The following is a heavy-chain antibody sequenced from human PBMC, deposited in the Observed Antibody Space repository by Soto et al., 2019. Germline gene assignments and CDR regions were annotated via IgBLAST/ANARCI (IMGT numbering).Heavy chain of an antibody. V-gene: IGHV3-33*01. CDR2: IGYDGNNK. Sequence: GKGLEWVAVIGYDGNNKYYADSVEGRFTISRDNSKNTVYLQMKSLRGDDTAVYYCFLFRVDDVVRVTVPVLEFLLNGSSDL. D-gene: IGHD2-8*02. J-gene: IGHJ2*01. CDR3: FLFRVDDVVRVTVPVLEFLLNGSSDL.